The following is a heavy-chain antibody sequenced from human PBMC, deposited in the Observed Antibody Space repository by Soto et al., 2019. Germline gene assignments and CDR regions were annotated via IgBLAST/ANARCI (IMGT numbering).Heavy chain of an antibody. J-gene: IGHJ4*02. CDR2: LPEIGTNT. V-gene: IGHV3-23*01. Sequence: PGWSLRLSCSASVFTFSNYGMSWCRQAPGKGLEWVSALPEIGTNTYYADSVKGRFTISRDNSKNTLFLQINNLRAGDTAVYYCAKKSGVGATWYFDYWGQGTLVTVSS. CDR1: VFTFSNYG. CDR3: AKKSGVGATWYFDY. D-gene: IGHD1-26*01.